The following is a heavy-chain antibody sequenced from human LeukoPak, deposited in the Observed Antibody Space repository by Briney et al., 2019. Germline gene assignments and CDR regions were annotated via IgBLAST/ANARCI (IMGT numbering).Heavy chain of an antibody. CDR1: GYSISRGYY. V-gene: IGHV4-38-2*01. D-gene: IGHD4-17*01. CDR2: IYHSGNS. J-gene: IGHJ4*02. Sequence: PSETLSLTCAVSGYSISRGYYWGWIRQPPGKGLEWLGNIYHSGNSFYNPSLKSRVIISVDTSRNPFSRKLKSVTAADTAVSYRARVDSGDYVADYWGQGTLVTVS. CDR3: ARVDSGDYVADY.